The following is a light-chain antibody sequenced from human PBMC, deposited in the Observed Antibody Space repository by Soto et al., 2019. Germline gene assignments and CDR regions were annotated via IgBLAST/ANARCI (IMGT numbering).Light chain of an antibody. CDR3: SSYTSSSTLGV. CDR1: SRDIGGYNY. Sequence: QSALTQPASVSGSPGQSFTISCTGTSRDIGGYNYVSWYQEHPGKAPKLMIYDVSNRPSGVSNRFSGSKSGNTASLTISGLQAEDEADYYCSSYTSSSTLGVFGTGTKLTVL. V-gene: IGLV2-14*01. J-gene: IGLJ1*01. CDR2: DVS.